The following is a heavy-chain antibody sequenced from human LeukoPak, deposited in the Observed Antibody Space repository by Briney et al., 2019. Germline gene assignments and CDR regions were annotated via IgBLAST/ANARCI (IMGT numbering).Heavy chain of an antibody. CDR1: GFTFSRYW. Sequence: GGSLRLTCAASGFTFSRYWMSWVRQAPGKGLEWVANIKQDGSEKYYVDSVKGRLTISRDNAKNSLYLQMNGLRAEDTAVYYCARDFGYYDFWSGYLLMDVWGKGTTVTVSS. CDR2: IKQDGSEK. V-gene: IGHV3-7*01. CDR3: ARDFGYYDFWSGYLLMDV. D-gene: IGHD3-3*01. J-gene: IGHJ6*03.